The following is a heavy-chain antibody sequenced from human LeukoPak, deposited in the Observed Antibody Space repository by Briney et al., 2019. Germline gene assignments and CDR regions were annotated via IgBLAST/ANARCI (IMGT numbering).Heavy chain of an antibody. D-gene: IGHD2-8*01. V-gene: IGHV1-24*01. CDR1: GYTLTELS. J-gene: IGHJ3*02. CDR2: FDPEDGET. CDR3: AAPAYCTNGVCSGTAFDI. Sequence: ASVKVSCKVSGYTLTELSMHWVRQAPGKGLEWMGGFDPEDGETIYAQKFQGRVTMTEDASTDTAYMELSSLRSEDTAVYYGAAPAYCTNGVCSGTAFDIWGQGTMVTVSS.